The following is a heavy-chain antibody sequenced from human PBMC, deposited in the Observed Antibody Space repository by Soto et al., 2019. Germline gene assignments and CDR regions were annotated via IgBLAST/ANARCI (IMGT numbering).Heavy chain of an antibody. D-gene: IGHD4-17*01. Sequence: QVQLVQSGAEVKKPGASVKVSYVASGYTFTDHYIHWVRQAPGQGLEWMGWINPHSGDTIYAQKFQGRVTLTRDTSISTAYMELSRLRSDDTAVYYCARGRTVTFYGMDVWGQGTTVTVSS. CDR2: INPHSGDT. J-gene: IGHJ6*02. CDR1: GYTFTDHY. V-gene: IGHV1-2*02. CDR3: ARGRTVTFYGMDV.